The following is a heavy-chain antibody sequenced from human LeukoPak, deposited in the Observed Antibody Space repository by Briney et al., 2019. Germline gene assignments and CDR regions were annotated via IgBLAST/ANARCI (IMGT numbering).Heavy chain of an antibody. Sequence: GGSLRLSCAASGYTFTSYYMHWVRQAPGQGLEWMGIINLSGGSTSYAQKFQGRVTMTRDTSTSTVYMELSSLRSEDTAVYYCARPIFGVVMGFDYWGQGTPVTVSS. J-gene: IGHJ4*02. CDR1: GYTFTSYY. CDR2: INLSGGST. CDR3: ARPIFGVVMGFDY. V-gene: IGHV1-46*01. D-gene: IGHD3-3*01.